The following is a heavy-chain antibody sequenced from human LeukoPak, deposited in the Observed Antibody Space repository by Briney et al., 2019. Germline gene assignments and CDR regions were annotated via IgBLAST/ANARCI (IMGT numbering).Heavy chain of an antibody. V-gene: IGHV3-7*04. CDR2: IKYDGSET. CDR3: ARDGTYTDYDPDFDI. J-gene: IGHJ4*02. Sequence: GGSLRLSCAASGLTFSSYWMTWVRQAPGKGLEWVATIKYDGSETYYVDSVRGRFSISRDNAKNSLYLQMNSLRAEDTAVYYCARDGTYTDYDPDFDIWGQGTLVTVSS. CDR1: GLTFSSYW. D-gene: IGHD5-12*01.